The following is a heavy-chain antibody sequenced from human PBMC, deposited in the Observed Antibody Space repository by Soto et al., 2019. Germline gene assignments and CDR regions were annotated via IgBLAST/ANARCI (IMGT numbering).Heavy chain of an antibody. V-gene: IGHV1-18*01. J-gene: IGHJ4*02. CDR2: INVCNGNT. Sequence: QVQVVQSGAEVKKPGASVKVSCKASGYTFTHYGISWVRQAPGQGLEWMGWINVCNGNTDYAQNFQGRVTMTTDTSTNTAYMELRRQTSDDTAVYYCARAIAGGYGHTTMDYWGQGTLVTVSS. CDR3: ARAIAGGYGHTTMDY. D-gene: IGHD5-18*01. CDR1: GYTFTHYG.